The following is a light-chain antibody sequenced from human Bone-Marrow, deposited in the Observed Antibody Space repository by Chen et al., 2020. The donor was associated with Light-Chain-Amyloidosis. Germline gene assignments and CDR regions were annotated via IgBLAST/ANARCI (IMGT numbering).Light chain of an antibody. CDR3: QQYGSTPLT. V-gene: IGKV3-20*01. J-gene: IGKJ4*01. CDR2: GSS. CDR1: QTLSSNY. Sequence: DIVSRLSPGTLSLSPGDGANLSCRASQTLSSNYLTWYQQKFGQAPSLLISGSSSRATGIPDRFTGSGSGTDFTLTINRLQPEDFAMYYCQQYGSTPLTFGGGTKVEFK.